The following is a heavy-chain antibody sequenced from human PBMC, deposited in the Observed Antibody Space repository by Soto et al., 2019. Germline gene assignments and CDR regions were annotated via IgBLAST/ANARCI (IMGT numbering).Heavy chain of an antibody. CDR1: GGFINDDTYY. D-gene: IGHD3-22*01. J-gene: IGHJ3*02. CDR3: ARGEYYYDSSGYYRGHAFDI. CDR2: IYYSGST. V-gene: IGHV4-39*01. Sequence: SETLSLTCTVSGGFINDDTYYWGWIRQPPGKGLEWIGSIYYSGSTYYNPSLKSRVTISVDTSKNQFSLKLSSVTAADTAVYYCARGEYYYDSSGYYRGHAFDIWGQGTMVTVSS.